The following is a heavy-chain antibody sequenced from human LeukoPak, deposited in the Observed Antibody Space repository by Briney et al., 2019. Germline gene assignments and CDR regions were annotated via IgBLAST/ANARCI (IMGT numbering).Heavy chain of an antibody. CDR2: ISGSGGST. Sequence: GGSLRLSCAASGFTFSSYAMSWVRQAPGKGLDWVSAISGSGGSTYYADFVKGRFPISRDNSKNTLYLQMNSLRAEDTAVYYCAKVASTLYSSGWYEGAFDIWGQGTMVTVSS. CDR3: AKVASTLYSSGWYEGAFDI. J-gene: IGHJ3*02. D-gene: IGHD6-19*01. V-gene: IGHV3-23*01. CDR1: GFTFSSYA.